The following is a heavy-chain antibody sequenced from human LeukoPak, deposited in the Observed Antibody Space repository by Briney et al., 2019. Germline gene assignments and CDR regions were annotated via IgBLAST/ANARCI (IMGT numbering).Heavy chain of an antibody. V-gene: IGHV1-69*13. J-gene: IGHJ6*03. CDR1: GGTFSSYA. CDR3: ARADIWSGYYTPLYYYYYMDV. CDR2: IIPIFGTA. D-gene: IGHD3-3*01. Sequence: GASVKVSCKASGGTFSSYAISWVRQAPGQGLEWMGGIIPIFGTANYAQKFQGRVTITADESTSTAYMELSSLRSEDTAVYYCARADIWSGYYTPLYYYYYMDVWGKGTTVTVSS.